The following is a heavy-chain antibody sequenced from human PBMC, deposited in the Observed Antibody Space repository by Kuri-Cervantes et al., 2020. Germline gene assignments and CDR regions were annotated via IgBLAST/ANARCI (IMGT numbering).Heavy chain of an antibody. CDR1: GFTFSSYA. Sequence: GESLKISCAASGFTFSSYAMHWVRQAPGKGLEWVAVISYDGSNKYYADSVKGRFTISRDNSKNTLYLQMNSLRAEDTAVYYCAKDLHLAAGFDYWGQGTLVTVPS. J-gene: IGHJ4*02. V-gene: IGHV3-30-3*01. D-gene: IGHD6-13*01. CDR2: ISYDGSNK. CDR3: AKDLHLAAGFDY.